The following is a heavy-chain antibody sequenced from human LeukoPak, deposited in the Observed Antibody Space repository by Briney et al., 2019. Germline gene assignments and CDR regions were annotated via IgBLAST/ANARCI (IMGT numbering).Heavy chain of an antibody. V-gene: IGHV1-18*01. CDR1: GYTFINYY. Sequence: GASVKVSCKASGYTFINYYISWVRQAPGQGLEWMGWSSPYNRNANYAQKFQGRVTMTTDTSTRTAYMELRSLRSDDTAVYYCAKSGETYGDYWGQGTLVTVSS. J-gene: IGHJ4*02. CDR3: AKSGETYGDY. D-gene: IGHD4-17*01. CDR2: SSPYNRNA.